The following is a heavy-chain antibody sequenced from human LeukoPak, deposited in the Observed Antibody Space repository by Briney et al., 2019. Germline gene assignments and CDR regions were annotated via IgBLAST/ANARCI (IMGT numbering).Heavy chain of an antibody. J-gene: IGHJ4*02. Sequence: GGSQTLSCAASGFTISSYAISWDRQAPGKGLEWVSAISGSGGSTYYADSVKGRFTTSRDNSKNTLYLQMDSLRAEDTATYYCAKTTTGYSSGRYPAWPIDYWGQGTLVTVSS. V-gene: IGHV3-23*01. D-gene: IGHD2-15*01. CDR2: ISGSGGST. CDR3: AKTTTGYSSGRYPAWPIDY. CDR1: GFTISSYA.